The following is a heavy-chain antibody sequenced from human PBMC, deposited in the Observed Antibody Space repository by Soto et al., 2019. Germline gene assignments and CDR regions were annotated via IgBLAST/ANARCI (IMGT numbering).Heavy chain of an antibody. D-gene: IGHD3-3*01. Sequence: EVQLVESGGGLVQPGGSLRLSCAASGFRFRDYSMNWVRQAPGKGLEWVSFISSSSSPKYYADSVKGRITVSRDNAKNSLYLQMSSLRGEDTAVYYCARGGYDFWNTQYYFDSWGQGTLVNVSS. V-gene: IGHV3-48*01. CDR2: ISSSSSPK. CDR3: ARGGYDFWNTQYYFDS. J-gene: IGHJ4*02. CDR1: GFRFRDYS.